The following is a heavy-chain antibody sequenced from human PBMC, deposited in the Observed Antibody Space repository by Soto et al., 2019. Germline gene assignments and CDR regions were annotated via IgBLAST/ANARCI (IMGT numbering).Heavy chain of an antibody. CDR3: ARWAPNYYDSSGSAFDP. J-gene: IGHJ5*02. CDR2: ISSSSSYI. Sequence: GGSLRLSCAASGFTFSSYSMNWVRQAPGKGLEWVSSISSSSSYIYYADSVKGRFTISRDNAKNSLYLQMNSLRAEDTAVYYCARWAPNYYDSSGSAFDPWGQGTLATVSS. V-gene: IGHV3-21*01. D-gene: IGHD3-22*01. CDR1: GFTFSSYS.